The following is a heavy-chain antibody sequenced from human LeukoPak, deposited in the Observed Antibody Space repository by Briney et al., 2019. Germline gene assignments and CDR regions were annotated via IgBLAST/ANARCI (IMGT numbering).Heavy chain of an antibody. J-gene: IGHJ4*02. Sequence: GGSLRLSCAASGFTFSSYGMSWVRQAPGKGLEWVSAIETGGASTYYADSVKGRFSISRDNAKNSLYLQMNRLRAEDTAVYYCARGGGWSDYFDYWGQGTLVTVSS. V-gene: IGHV3-23*05. CDR1: GFTFSSYG. D-gene: IGHD6-19*01. CDR3: ARGGGWSDYFDY. CDR2: IETGGAST.